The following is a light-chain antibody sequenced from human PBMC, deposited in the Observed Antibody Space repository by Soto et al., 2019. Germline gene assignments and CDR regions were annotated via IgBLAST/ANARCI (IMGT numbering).Light chain of an antibody. Sequence: EILLTQSPGTLSLSPGERATLSFRASQSVSSNLAWYQQKPGQAPRLLIYGASTRATGIPARFSGSGSGTEFTLTISSLQSEDFAVYYCQQYNNWLTWTFGQGTKVDIK. V-gene: IGKV3-15*01. CDR1: QSVSSN. J-gene: IGKJ1*01. CDR3: QQYNNWLTWT. CDR2: GAS.